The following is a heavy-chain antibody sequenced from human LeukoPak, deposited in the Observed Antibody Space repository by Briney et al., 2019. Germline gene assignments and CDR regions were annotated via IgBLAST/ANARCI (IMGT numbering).Heavy chain of an antibody. J-gene: IGHJ6*04. V-gene: IGHV3-21*01. D-gene: IGHD2-2*01. Sequence: GGSLRLSCSASVFPFCSHMRNRVRQTPARVLERVSPISSYSSYIYEADSENDRFTISRENAKDSLYLQMNSLSAEDTAVYYCARDLGRYCSSTSCDFHGGMDVWGKGTTVSVSS. CDR2: ISSYSSYI. CDR1: VFPFCSHM. CDR3: ARDLGRYCSSTSCDFHGGMDV.